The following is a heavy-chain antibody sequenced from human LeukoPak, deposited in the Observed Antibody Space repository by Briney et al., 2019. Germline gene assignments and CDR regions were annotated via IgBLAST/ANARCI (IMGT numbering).Heavy chain of an antibody. J-gene: IGHJ5*02. CDR3: ANLDPYCSGGRCP. Sequence: GGSLRLSCAASGFTFSSYEMNWVRQAPGKGLEWVSYISSSGSTIYYADSVKGRFTISRDNAKNSLYLQMNSLRPEDTAVYYCANLDPYCSGGRCPWGQGTLVSVSS. CDR2: ISSSGSTI. D-gene: IGHD2-15*01. CDR1: GFTFSSYE. V-gene: IGHV3-48*03.